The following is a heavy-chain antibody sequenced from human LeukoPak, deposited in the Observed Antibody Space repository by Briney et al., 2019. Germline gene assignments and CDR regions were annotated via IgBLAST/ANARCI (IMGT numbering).Heavy chain of an antibody. CDR1: GFTFNNAW. D-gene: IGHD6-13*01. CDR3: TTESWYVGY. CDR2: IRSRTDGGTT. J-gene: IGHJ4*02. V-gene: IGHV3-15*01. Sequence: GGSLRLSCAASGFTFNNAWMRWFRQAPGKGLEWVGLIRSRTDGGTTDYAAPVKGRFTISRDDTENTLFLQMKSLKTEDTAVYYCTTESWYVGYWGQGTLVTVSS.